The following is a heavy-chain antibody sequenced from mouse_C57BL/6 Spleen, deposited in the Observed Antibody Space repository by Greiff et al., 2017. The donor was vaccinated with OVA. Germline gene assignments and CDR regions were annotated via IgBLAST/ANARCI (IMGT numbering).Heavy chain of an antibody. D-gene: IGHD4-1*01. CDR1: GYAFSSSW. V-gene: IGHV1-82*01. J-gene: IGHJ2*01. Sequence: QVQLQQSGPELVKPGASVKISCKASGYAFSSSWMNWVKQRPGKGLEWIGRIYPGDGDTNYNGKFKGKATLTADKSSSTAYMQLSSLTSEDSAVYFCARALGRYYFDYWGQGTTLTVSS. CDR3: ARALGRYYFDY. CDR2: IYPGDGDT.